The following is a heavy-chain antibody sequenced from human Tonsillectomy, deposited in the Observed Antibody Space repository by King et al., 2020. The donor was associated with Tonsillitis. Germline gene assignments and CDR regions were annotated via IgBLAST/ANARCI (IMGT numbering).Heavy chain of an antibody. Sequence: VQLVESGGGLVKPGGSLRLSCAASGFTFSNAWMSWVRQAPGKGLEWVGRIKSKSDGGTTDYASPGKGRFTLSRDDSKNTLYLQMKSLKTDATAGYYCTTTYYDSSGYPYYFDNWGQGTMVTVSS. CDR3: TTTYYDSSGYPYYFDN. V-gene: IGHV3-15*01. CDR1: GFTFSNAW. D-gene: IGHD3-22*01. J-gene: IGHJ4*02. CDR2: IKSKSDGGTT.